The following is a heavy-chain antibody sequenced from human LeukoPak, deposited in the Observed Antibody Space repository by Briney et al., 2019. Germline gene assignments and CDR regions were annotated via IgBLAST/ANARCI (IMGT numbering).Heavy chain of an antibody. D-gene: IGHD5-12*01. CDR2: IFYSGST. CDR3: ARFGYDPNY. Sequence: SETLSLTCTVSGVSISGYYWSWIRQPPGRGLEWIGYIFYSGSTNYNPSLKSRVTISIDTSKNQFSLKLSSVTAADTAVYYCARFGYDPNYWARGPRVPVPS. V-gene: IGHV4-59*08. CDR1: GVSISGYY. J-gene: IGHJ4*02.